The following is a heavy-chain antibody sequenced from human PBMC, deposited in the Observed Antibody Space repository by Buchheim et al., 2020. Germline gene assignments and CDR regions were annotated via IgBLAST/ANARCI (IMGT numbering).Heavy chain of an antibody. CDR2: IVVGSGNT. J-gene: IGHJ6*02. CDR3: AAFSGIAAAGRVEGDYYYYGMDV. Sequence: QMQLVQSGPEVKKPGTSVKVSCKASGFTFTSSAVQWVRQARGQRLEWIGWIVVGSGNTNYAQKFQERVTITRDMSTSTAYMELSSLRSEDTAVYYCAAFSGIAAAGRVEGDYYYYGMDVWGQGTT. V-gene: IGHV1-58*01. CDR1: GFTFTSSA. D-gene: IGHD6-13*01.